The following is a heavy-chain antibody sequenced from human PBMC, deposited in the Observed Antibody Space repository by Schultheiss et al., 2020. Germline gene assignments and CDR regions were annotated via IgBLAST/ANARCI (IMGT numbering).Heavy chain of an antibody. CDR2: IYYSGST. D-gene: IGHD3-10*01. CDR1: GGSISSYY. V-gene: IGHV4-59*12. CDR3: ARGKSRHYYYYGMDV. Sequence: SETLSLTCTVSGGSISSYYWSWIRQPPGKGLEWIGYIYYSGSTNYNPSLKSRVTISVDTSKNQFSLKLSSVTAADTAVYYCARGKSRHYYYYGMDVWGQGTTVTVSS. J-gene: IGHJ6*02.